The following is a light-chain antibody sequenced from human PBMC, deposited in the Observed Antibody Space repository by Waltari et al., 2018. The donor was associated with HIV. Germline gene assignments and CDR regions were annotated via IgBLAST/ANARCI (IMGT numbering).Light chain of an antibody. CDR1: QGISNS. V-gene: IGKV1-NL1*01. CDR2: AAS. J-gene: IGKJ1*01. CDR3: QQYYITPWT. Sequence: DIQMTQSTSSLFASVGDRVTITCRASQGISNSLAWYQQKPGTAPKLLLFAASRLESGVPSRFSGSGSGTDYPLTINSLQPEDFATYYCQQYYITPWTFGQGTRVEIK.